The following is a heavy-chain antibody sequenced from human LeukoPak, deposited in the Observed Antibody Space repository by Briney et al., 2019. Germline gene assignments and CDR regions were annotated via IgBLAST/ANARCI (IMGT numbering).Heavy chain of an antibody. J-gene: IGHJ6*03. CDR3: ARRSSGSYYYYYYYYMDV. V-gene: IGHV4-59*01. Sequence: PSETLSLTCTVSGGSISSYYWSWIRQPPGKGLEWIGYIYYSGSTNYNPSLKSRVTISVDTSKNQFSLKLSSVTAADTAVYYCARRSSGSYYYYYYYYMDVWGKGTTVTVSS. CDR2: IYYSGST. CDR1: GGSISSYY. D-gene: IGHD1-26*01.